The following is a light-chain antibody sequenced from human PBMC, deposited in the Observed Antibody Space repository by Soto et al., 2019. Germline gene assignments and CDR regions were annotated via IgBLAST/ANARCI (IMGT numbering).Light chain of an antibody. Sequence: DIQKTQSPSTLSASIGDRVTITCRASQSISTWLAWYQQKSGKAPKLLIYKASTLESGVPSRFSGSGSGTDFTLTISSLQPDDLATYYCQQYNVFPITFGQGTRLEI. J-gene: IGKJ5*01. CDR1: QSISTW. CDR3: QQYNVFPIT. V-gene: IGKV1-5*03. CDR2: KAS.